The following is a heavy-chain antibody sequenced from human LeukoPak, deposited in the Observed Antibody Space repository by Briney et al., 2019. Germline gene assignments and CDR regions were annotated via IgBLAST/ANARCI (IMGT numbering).Heavy chain of an antibody. D-gene: IGHD3-16*01. J-gene: IGHJ4*02. Sequence: GGSLRLSCVVSGFTFSGNWMHWVRQGPGKGLMCVARIKKDGTYRDYADSVKGRFTISRDNAKNTLFLQMDSLRDEDTAVYYCARDDDVYGIDYWGQGTLVTVSS. CDR3: ARDDDVYGIDY. CDR1: GFTFSGNW. CDR2: IKKDGTYR. V-gene: IGHV3-74*01.